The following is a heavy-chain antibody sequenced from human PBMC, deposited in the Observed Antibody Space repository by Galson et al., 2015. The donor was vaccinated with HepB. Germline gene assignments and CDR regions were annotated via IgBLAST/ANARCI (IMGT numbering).Heavy chain of an antibody. D-gene: IGHD6-19*01. V-gene: IGHV3-30*04. CDR1: GFTFSNYA. J-gene: IGHJ4*02. Sequence: SLRLSCAASGFTFSNYAMHWVRQAPGKGLEWVAVTSYDGSNKYYADSVKGRFSISRDNSKNTLYLQMNSLRAEDTAIYYCARDRGDASGWYGEDYWGQGTLVTVSS. CDR2: TSYDGSNK. CDR3: ARDRGDASGWYGEDY.